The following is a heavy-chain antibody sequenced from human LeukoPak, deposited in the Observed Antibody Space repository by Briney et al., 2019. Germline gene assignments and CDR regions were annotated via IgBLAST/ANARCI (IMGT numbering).Heavy chain of an antibody. J-gene: IGHJ5*02. V-gene: IGHV1-2*02. CDR1: GYTFTGYY. Sequence: GASVKVSCKASGYTFTGYYMHWVRQAPGQGLEWMGWINPNSGGTNYAQKFQGRVTMTRDTSISTAYMELSRLRSDDTAVYYCARDGSGGSYANWFDPWGQGTLVTVSS. CDR3: ARDGSGGSYANWFDP. D-gene: IGHD2-15*01. CDR2: INPNSGGT.